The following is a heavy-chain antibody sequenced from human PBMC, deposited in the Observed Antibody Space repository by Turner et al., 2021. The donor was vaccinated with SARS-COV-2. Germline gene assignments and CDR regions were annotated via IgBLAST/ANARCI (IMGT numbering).Heavy chain of an antibody. D-gene: IGHD3-10*01. Sequence: QVQLQQWGAGLLKPSETLSLTCAVYGGSFSNHFWTWIRQPPGKGLEWFGEIVHSGRTKYMSSLESRVTISVDTPKKQFSLSLSSVTAADTAVYYCARVGSSRGARLNMGRPAITPKRSGIDFWGQGSLVTVSS. CDR3: ARVGSSRGARLNMGRPAITPKRSGIDF. J-gene: IGHJ4*02. CDR2: IVHSGRT. CDR1: GGSFSNHF. V-gene: IGHV4-34*02.